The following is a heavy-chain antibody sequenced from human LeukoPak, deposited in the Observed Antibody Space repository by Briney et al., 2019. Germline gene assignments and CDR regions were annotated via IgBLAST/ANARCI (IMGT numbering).Heavy chain of an antibody. D-gene: IGHD3-22*01. Sequence: ASVKVSCKASGGTFSSYAISWVRQAPGQGLEWMGRIIPIFGTANYAQKFQGRVTITAGKSTSTAYMELSSLRSEDTAVYYCAREPSITMIVETYFDYWGQGTLVTVSS. CDR2: IIPIFGTA. J-gene: IGHJ4*02. CDR1: GGTFSSYA. CDR3: AREPSITMIVETYFDY. V-gene: IGHV1-69*06.